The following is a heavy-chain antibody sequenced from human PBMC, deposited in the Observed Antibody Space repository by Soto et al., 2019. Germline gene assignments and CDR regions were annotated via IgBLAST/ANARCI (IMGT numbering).Heavy chain of an antibody. J-gene: IGHJ4*02. V-gene: IGHV3-15*07. CDR1: GFTFNYAW. D-gene: IGHD6-19*01. CDR3: SSTYTSGGAFDY. CDR2: IKNKIDGGTT. Sequence: GGSLRLSCAASGFTFNYAWMHWVRQAPGKGLEWVGRIKNKIDGGTTDYAAPVKGRFTISRDDSKNTLYLQMNSLKTEDTALYYCSSTYTSGGAFDYWGQGTPVTVSS.